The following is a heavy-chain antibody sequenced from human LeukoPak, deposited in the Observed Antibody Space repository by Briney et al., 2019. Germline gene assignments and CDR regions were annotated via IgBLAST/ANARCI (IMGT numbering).Heavy chain of an antibody. CDR2: IYHSGST. V-gene: IGHV4-30-2*01. D-gene: IGHD4-23*01. J-gene: IGHJ2*01. CDR3: ARRPGYGGNPERYFDL. Sequence: SETLSLTCTVSGGSISSGGYYWSWIRQPPGKGLEWIRYIYHSGSTYYNPSLKSRVTISVDTSKNQFSLKLSSVTAADTAVYYCARRPGYGGNPERYFDLWGRGTLVTVSS. CDR1: GGSISSGGYY.